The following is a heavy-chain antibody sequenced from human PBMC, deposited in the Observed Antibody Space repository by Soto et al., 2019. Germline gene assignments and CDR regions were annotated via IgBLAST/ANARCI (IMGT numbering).Heavy chain of an antibody. V-gene: IGHV3-30-3*01. D-gene: IGHD6-13*01. Sequence: QVQLVESGGGVGQPGRSLRLSCAASGFTFSSYAMHWVRQAPGKGLEGVAVISYDGSNKYYADSGKGRFTISRDNSKNTLYLQMNSLRAEDTAVYYCARDMASSSWPLGFDYWGQGTLVTVSS. CDR1: GFTFSSYA. J-gene: IGHJ4*02. CDR3: ARDMASSSWPLGFDY. CDR2: ISYDGSNK.